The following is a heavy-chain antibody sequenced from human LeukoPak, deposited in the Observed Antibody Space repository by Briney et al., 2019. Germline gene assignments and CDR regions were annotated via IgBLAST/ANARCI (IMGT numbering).Heavy chain of an antibody. CDR3: ARDRGY. J-gene: IGHJ4*02. D-gene: IGHD5-24*01. CDR1: GFTFSSYA. CDR2: IYSGGST. V-gene: IGHV3-53*01. Sequence: GRSLRLSCAASGFTFSSYAMHWVRQAPGKGLEWVSVIYSGGSTYYADSVKGRFTISRDNSKNTLYLQMNSLRAEDTAVYYCARDRGYWGQGTLVTVSS.